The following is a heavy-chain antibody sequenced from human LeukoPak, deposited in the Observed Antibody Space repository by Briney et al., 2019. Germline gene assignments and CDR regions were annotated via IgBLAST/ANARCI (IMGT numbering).Heavy chain of an antibody. CDR2: IRDSGSST. D-gene: IGHD1-26*01. Sequence: GGSLRLSCAASGFTVSSNYMSWVRQAPGKGLEWVSAIRDSGSSTHYADSVKGRFTTSRDNSKNTLFLQMNSLRAEDTAIYYCAKYGPQDSGSSHFDYWGQGALVTASS. V-gene: IGHV3-23*01. CDR1: GFTVSSNY. CDR3: AKYGPQDSGSSHFDY. J-gene: IGHJ4*02.